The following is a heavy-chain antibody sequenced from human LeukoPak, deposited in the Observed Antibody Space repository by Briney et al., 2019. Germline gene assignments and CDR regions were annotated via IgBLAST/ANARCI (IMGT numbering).Heavy chain of an antibody. J-gene: IGHJ3*02. CDR1: GFTFSSYW. CDR2: IKQDGSEK. CDR3: ARVGDSSSSGPDAFDI. V-gene: IGHV3-7*01. D-gene: IGHD6-6*01. Sequence: PGGSLRLSCAASGFTFSSYWMSWVRQAPGKGLEWVASIKQDGSEKYYVDSVKGRFTISRDNAKNSLYLQMNSLRAEDTAVYYCARVGDSSSSGPDAFDIWGQGTMVTVSS.